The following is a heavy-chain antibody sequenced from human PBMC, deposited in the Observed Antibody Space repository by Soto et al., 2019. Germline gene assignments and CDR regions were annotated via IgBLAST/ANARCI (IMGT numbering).Heavy chain of an antibody. Sequence: QVHLEQSGAEVKKPGDSVKFSCKASGYTFTHFYITWVRQAPGQGLEWMGAISPHNFNTNFAQKFQGRVTLTTDTSTNTAYMELRSLTSDDTAVYYCARDEGGYDILTGYYKAHHFDYWGQGVLVTVSS. CDR3: ARDEGGYDILTGYYKAHHFDY. CDR1: GYTFTHFY. J-gene: IGHJ4*02. V-gene: IGHV1-18*01. D-gene: IGHD3-9*01. CDR2: ISPHNFNT.